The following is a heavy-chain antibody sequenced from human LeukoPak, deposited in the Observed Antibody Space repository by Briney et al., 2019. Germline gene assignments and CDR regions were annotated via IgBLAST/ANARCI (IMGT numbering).Heavy chain of an antibody. CDR1: GFTLSTYA. V-gene: IGHV3-23*01. J-gene: IGHJ5*02. CDR2: ISAGGGST. D-gene: IGHD6-13*01. CDR3: AKSPRPAAENRFDP. Sequence: GGSLRLSCAASGFTLSTYAMNWVRQAPGKGLEWVSGISAGGGSTYYADSVKGRFTTSRDNSKNMLYLQMNSLTVEDTAVYYCAKSPRPAAENRFDPRGQGNLVTVSS.